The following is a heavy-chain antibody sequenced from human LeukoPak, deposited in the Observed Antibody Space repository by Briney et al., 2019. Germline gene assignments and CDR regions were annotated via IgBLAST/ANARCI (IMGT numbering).Heavy chain of an antibody. J-gene: IGHJ5*02. CDR2: IYYSGST. D-gene: IGHD3-3*01. CDR1: GGSISSSSYY. CDR3: ARHGHCSSTSCSSYYDFWSGYRFNWFDP. V-gene: IGHV4-39*01. Sequence: PSETLSLTCTVSGGSISSSSYYWGWLRQPPGTGLEWIGSIYYSGSTYYNPSLKSRVTISVDTSKNQFSLKLSSVTAADTAVYYCARHGHCSSTSCSSYYDFWSGYRFNWFDPWGQGTLVTVSS.